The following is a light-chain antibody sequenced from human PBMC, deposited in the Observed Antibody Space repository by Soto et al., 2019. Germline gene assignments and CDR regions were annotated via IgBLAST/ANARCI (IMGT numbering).Light chain of an antibody. J-gene: IGLJ3*02. CDR1: SSNLGAGHN. V-gene: IGLV1-40*01. Sequence: QSVLTQPPSVSGAPGQGVAISCTGTSSNLGAGHNVHWYQQLPGTVPKLLIYSDTNRPSGVPDRFSASKSGTSAVLAISGLQAEDEADYFCKSYDNSLNRVVFGGGTKLTVL. CDR3: KSYDNSLNRVV. CDR2: SDT.